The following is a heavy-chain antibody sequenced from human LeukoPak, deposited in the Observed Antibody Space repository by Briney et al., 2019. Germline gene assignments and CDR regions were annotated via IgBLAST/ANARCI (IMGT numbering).Heavy chain of an antibody. Sequence: SGPTLVNPTQTLTLTCTFSGFSLSTSGMRVSWIRQPPGKALGWLARIDWDDDKFYSTSLKTRLTISKDTSKNQVVLTMTNMDPVDTATYYCARFASGLYYFDYWGQGTLVTVSS. J-gene: IGHJ4*02. D-gene: IGHD6-19*01. CDR3: ARFASGLYYFDY. V-gene: IGHV2-70*04. CDR2: IDWDDDK. CDR1: GFSLSTSGMR.